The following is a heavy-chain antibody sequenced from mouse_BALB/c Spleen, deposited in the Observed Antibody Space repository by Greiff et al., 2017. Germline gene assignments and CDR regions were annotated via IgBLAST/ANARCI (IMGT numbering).Heavy chain of an antibody. CDR2: ISSGGST. CDR1: GFTFSSYA. Sequence: EVNLVESGGGLVKPGGSLKLSCAASGFTFSSYAMSWVRQTPEKRLEWVASISSGGSTYYPDSVKGRFTISRDNARNILYLQMSSLRSEDTAMYYCARLGYACFAYWGQGTLVTVSA. J-gene: IGHJ3*01. D-gene: IGHD3-1*01. V-gene: IGHV5-6-5*01. CDR3: ARLGYACFAY.